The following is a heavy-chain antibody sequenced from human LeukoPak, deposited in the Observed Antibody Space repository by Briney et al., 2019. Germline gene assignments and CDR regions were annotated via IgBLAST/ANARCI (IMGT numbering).Heavy chain of an antibody. CDR1: GFTFSSYG. Sequence: GGSLRLSCAASGFTFSSYGMHWVRQAPGKGLEWVAVISYDGSNKYYADSVKGRFTISRDNSKNTLYLQMNSLRAEDTAVYYCARDEDGGYNSGYYYGMDVWGQGTTVTVSS. V-gene: IGHV3-30*03. CDR3: ARDEDGGYNSGYYYGMDV. CDR2: ISYDGSNK. D-gene: IGHD5-24*01. J-gene: IGHJ6*02.